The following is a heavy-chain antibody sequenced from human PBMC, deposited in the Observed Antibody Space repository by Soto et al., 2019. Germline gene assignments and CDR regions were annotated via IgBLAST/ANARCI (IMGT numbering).Heavy chain of an antibody. J-gene: IGHJ4*02. D-gene: IGHD2-2*01. CDR3: AREYCSSTRCYGTFDY. Sequence: SETLSLTCAVSGGSISDYYWSWIRQPPGKGLEWIGYIYISGNTNYNPSLKSRVTMAVDTSKNQFSLKLSSVTAADTAVYFCAREYCSSTRCYGTFDYWGQGVLVTVSS. CDR1: GGSISDYY. V-gene: IGHV4-59*01. CDR2: IYISGNT.